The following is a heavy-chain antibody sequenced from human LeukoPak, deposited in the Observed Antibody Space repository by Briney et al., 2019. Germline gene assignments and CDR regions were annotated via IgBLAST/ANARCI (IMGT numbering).Heavy chain of an antibody. V-gene: IGHV1-2*02. CDR2: TNPNSGGT. Sequence: ASVKVSCKASGYTFTGYYMHWVRQAPGQGLEWMGWTNPNSGGTNYAQKFQGRVTMTRDTSISTAYMELSRLRSDDTAVYYCATGIAVAGTFDYWGQGTLVTVSS. CDR3: ATGIAVAGTFDY. D-gene: IGHD6-19*01. J-gene: IGHJ4*02. CDR1: GYTFTGYY.